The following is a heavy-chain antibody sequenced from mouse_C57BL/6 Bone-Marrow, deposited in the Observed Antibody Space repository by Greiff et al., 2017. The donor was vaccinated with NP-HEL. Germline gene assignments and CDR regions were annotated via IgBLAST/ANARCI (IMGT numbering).Heavy chain of an antibody. CDR3: ARHNYYGSSYLGY. J-gene: IGHJ2*01. Sequence: EVHLVESGGDLVKPGGSLKLSCAASGFTFSSYGMSWVRQTPDKRLEWVATISSGGSYTYYLDSVKGRFTISRDNAKNTLYLQMSSLKSEDTAMYYCARHNYYGSSYLGYWGQGTTLTVSS. CDR2: ISSGGSYT. V-gene: IGHV5-6*01. CDR1: GFTFSSYG. D-gene: IGHD1-1*01.